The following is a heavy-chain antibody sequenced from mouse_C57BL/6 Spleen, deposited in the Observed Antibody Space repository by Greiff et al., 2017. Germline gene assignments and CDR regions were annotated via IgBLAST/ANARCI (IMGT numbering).Heavy chain of an antibody. V-gene: IGHV1-15*01. CDR3: TRRGFTTVVPYWYFDV. D-gene: IGHD1-1*01. CDR2: IDPETGGT. J-gene: IGHJ1*03. CDR1: GYTFTDYE. Sequence: VQLQQSGAELVRPGASVTLSCKASGYTFTDYEMHWVKQTPVHGLEWIGAIDPETGGTAYNQKFKGKAILTADKSSSTAYMELRSLTSEDSAVYYCTRRGFTTVVPYWYFDVWGTGTTVTVSS.